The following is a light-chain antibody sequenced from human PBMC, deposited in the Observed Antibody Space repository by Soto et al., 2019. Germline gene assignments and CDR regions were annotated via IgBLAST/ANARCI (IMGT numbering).Light chain of an antibody. CDR1: SSNIGNNY. V-gene: IGLV1-51*01. J-gene: IGLJ2*01. CDR3: GTWDSSLSAVV. Sequence: QSVLTQPPSVSAAPGPKVTISCSGSSSNIGNNYVSWYQQLPGTAPKLLIYDNNKRPSGIPDRFSGSKSGTSATLGITGLQTGDEADYYCGTWDSSLSAVVFGGGTKLNVL. CDR2: DNN.